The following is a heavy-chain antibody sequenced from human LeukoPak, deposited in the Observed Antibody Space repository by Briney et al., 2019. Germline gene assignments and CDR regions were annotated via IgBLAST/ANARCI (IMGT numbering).Heavy chain of an antibody. CDR3: ARQNYYGSGSGDY. CDR2: IYPGDSDT. J-gene: IGHJ4*02. V-gene: IGHV5-51*01. D-gene: IGHD3-10*01. CDR1: GYDFTSYW. Sequence: GESLKISCKGSGYDFTSYWIAWVRQMPGKGLEWMGIIYPGDSDTRYSPYLQGQVTISADKSITTAYLQWSSLKASDTAMYYCARQNYYGSGSGDYWGQGTLVTVSS.